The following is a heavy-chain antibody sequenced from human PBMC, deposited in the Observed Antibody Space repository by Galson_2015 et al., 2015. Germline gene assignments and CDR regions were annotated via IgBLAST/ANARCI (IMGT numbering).Heavy chain of an antibody. CDR3: AREASYDFWSGYYDYYYYMDV. CDR1: GFTFGSYS. D-gene: IGHD3-3*01. CDR2: ISSSSTI. J-gene: IGHJ6*03. V-gene: IGHV3-48*02. Sequence: SLRLSCATSGFTFGSYSMNWVRQAPGKGLEWVSYISSSSTIYYADSVKGRFTISRDNAKNSLYLQMNSLRDEDTAVYYCAREASYDFWSGYYDYYYYMDVWGKGTTVTVSS.